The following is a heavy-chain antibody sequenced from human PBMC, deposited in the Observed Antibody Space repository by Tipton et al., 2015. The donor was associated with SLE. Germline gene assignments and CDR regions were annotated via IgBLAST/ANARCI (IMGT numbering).Heavy chain of an antibody. Sequence: SLRLSCAASGFSFDDYAMHWVRQAPGKGLEWVSGISWNSGSIGYADSVKGRFTISRDNAKNSLYLQMNSLRAEDTALYYCAKASRSKTGPDAFDIWGQGTMVTVSS. CDR3: AKASRSKTGPDAFDI. J-gene: IGHJ3*02. CDR1: GFSFDDYA. CDR2: ISWNSGSI. V-gene: IGHV3-9*01.